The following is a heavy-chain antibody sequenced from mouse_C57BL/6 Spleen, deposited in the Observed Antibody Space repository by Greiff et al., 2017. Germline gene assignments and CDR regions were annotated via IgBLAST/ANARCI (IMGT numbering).Heavy chain of an antibody. D-gene: IGHD1-2*01. J-gene: IGHJ2*01. CDR1: GFTFSDYG. CDR2: ISSGSSTI. CDR3: ARDTTAYFDY. Sequence: DVHLVESGGGLVKPGGSLKLSCAASGFTFSDYGMHWVRQAPEKGLEWVAYISSGSSTIYYADTVKGRFTISRDNAKNTLFLQMTSLRSEDTAMYYCARDTTAYFDYWGQGTTLTVSS. V-gene: IGHV5-17*01.